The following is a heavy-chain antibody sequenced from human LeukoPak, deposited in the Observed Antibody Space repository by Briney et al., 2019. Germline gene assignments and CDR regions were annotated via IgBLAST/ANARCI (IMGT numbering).Heavy chain of an antibody. V-gene: IGHV1-69*13. CDR1: GGTFNSYA. J-gene: IGHJ6*03. CDR3: ARGSRGHYYYNYMDV. D-gene: IGHD3-10*01. CDR2: IIPIFGTA. Sequence: ASVKVSCKASGGTFNSYAISWVRQAPGQGLEWMGGIIPIFGTANYAQKFQGRVTITADESTSTAYMELSSLRSEDTAVYYCARGSRGHYYYNYMDVWGKGTTVTISS.